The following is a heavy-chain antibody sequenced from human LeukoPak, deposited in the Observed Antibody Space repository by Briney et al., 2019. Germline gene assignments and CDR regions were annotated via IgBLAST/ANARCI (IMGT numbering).Heavy chain of an antibody. Sequence: GASVKVSCKAYGYTFTDYYMHWVRQAPGQGLEWMGWINPNSGGTNYAQKFQGRVTMTRDTSISTAYMELSRLRSDDTAVYYCAREGPIVGATYLVDYWGQGTLVTVSS. CDR3: AREGPIVGATYLVDY. CDR2: INPNSGGT. CDR1: GYTFTDYY. V-gene: IGHV1-2*02. D-gene: IGHD1-26*01. J-gene: IGHJ4*02.